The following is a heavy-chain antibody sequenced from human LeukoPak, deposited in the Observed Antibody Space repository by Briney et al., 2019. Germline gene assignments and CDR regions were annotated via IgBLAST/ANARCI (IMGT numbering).Heavy chain of an antibody. CDR1: GFTFSSSA. V-gene: IGHV3-23*01. J-gene: IGHJ4*02. CDR2: ISNNGGYT. D-gene: IGHD5-24*01. CDR3: ATRGDGYNYPR. Sequence: GGSLRLSCAASGFTFSSSAMSWVRQAPGKGLEWVSAISNNGGYTYYADSVQGRFTISRDNTKSTLCLQMNSLRAEDTAVYYCATRGDGYNYPRWGQGTLVTVSS.